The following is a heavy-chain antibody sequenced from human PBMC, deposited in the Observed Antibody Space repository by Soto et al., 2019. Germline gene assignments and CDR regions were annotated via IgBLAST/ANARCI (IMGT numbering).Heavy chain of an antibody. CDR1: GFTFSSYG. D-gene: IGHD1-26*01. CDR3: ARASYAGRLESIDY. J-gene: IGHJ4*02. Sequence: GGSLRLSCAASGFTFSSYGMHWVRQAPGKGLEWVAVIWYDGSNKYYADSVKGRFTISRDNSKNTLYLQMNSLRAEDTAVYYCARASYAGRLESIDYWGQGTLVTVSS. V-gene: IGHV3-33*01. CDR2: IWYDGSNK.